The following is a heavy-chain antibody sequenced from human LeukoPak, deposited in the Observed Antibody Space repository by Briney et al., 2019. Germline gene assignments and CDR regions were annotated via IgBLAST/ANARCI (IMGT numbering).Heavy chain of an antibody. Sequence: PSETLSLTCTVSGGSISSYYWSWIRQPPGKGLEWIGYIYYSGSTNYNPSLKSRVTISVDTSKNQFSLKLSSVTAADTAVYYCARGPKPTWGYCSGGRCSVPNFDYWGQGTLVTVSS. CDR1: GGSISSYY. V-gene: IGHV4-59*01. CDR2: IYYSGST. CDR3: ARGPKPTWGYCSGGRCSVPNFDY. D-gene: IGHD2-15*01. J-gene: IGHJ4*02.